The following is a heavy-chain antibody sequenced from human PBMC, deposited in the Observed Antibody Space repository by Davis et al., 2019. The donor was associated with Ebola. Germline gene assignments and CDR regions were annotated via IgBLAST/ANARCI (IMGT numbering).Heavy chain of an antibody. CDR1: GGTFSSYA. J-gene: IGHJ6*02. Sequence: ASVKVSCKASGGTFSSYAISWVRQAPGQGLEWMGWISGCNGNTNYAQKFQGRVTMTTDTSTSTAYMDLRSLTSDDPAVYYCARDPDYYGSGTFHYYYYGMDVWGQGTTVTVSS. D-gene: IGHD3-10*01. CDR3: ARDPDYYGSGTFHYYYYGMDV. V-gene: IGHV1-18*01. CDR2: ISGCNGNT.